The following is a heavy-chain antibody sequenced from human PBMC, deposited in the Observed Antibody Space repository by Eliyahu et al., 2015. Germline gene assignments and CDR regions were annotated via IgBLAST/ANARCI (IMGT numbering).Heavy chain of an antibody. CDR2: IGDSNSNT. CDR3: TRGLVYWRSGSDY. V-gene: IGHV3-23*04. D-gene: IGHD3-10*01. J-gene: IGHJ4*02. Sequence: EVQLVESGGGLVQPGGSLRLSCAASGFXFRSSDMSWVRQAPGKGLEWVAGIGDSNSNTYYADSVKGRFTISRDNSKNTVYLQMNSLRVDDTARYYCTRGLVYWRSGSDYWGQGILVTVSS. CDR1: GFXFRSSD.